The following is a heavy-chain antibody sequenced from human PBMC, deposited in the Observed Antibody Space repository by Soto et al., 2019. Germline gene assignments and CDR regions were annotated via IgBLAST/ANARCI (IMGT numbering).Heavy chain of an antibody. CDR2: IIPMFGTA. D-gene: IGHD5-18*01. CDR1: GGTFSTYA. CDR3: ASGIQLWLRRINNGYSG. Sequence: QVQLVQSGAEVKKPESSVKVSCKAPGGTFSTYAISWVRQAPGQGLEWMGGIIPMFGTANYAQRFQDRVTIPEDECTNTVYMELSRLRSEDTAVYFCASGIQLWLRRINNGYSGWGQGTLVTVSS. J-gene: IGHJ4*02. V-gene: IGHV1-69*12.